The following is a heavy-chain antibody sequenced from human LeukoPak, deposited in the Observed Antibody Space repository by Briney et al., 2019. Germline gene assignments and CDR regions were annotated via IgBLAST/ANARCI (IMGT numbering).Heavy chain of an antibody. D-gene: IGHD6-19*01. Sequence: GRSLRLSCAASGFTFSSYAMHWVRQAPGKGLEWVAVMSFDGSNKYYAESVKGRFTISRDNSKNTLYLQMNSLRAEDTAVYYCAKANSPRQWLVQDYWGQGTLVTVSS. CDR3: AKANSPRQWLVQDY. V-gene: IGHV3-30-3*01. J-gene: IGHJ4*02. CDR2: MSFDGSNK. CDR1: GFTFSSYA.